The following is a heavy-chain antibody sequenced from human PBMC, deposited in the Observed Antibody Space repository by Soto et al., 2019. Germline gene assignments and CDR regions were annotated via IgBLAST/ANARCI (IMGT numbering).Heavy chain of an antibody. V-gene: IGHV1-69*01. D-gene: IGHD3-10*01. J-gene: IGHJ4*02. CDR3: TRAHFNSDFDY. Sequence: QVHLVQSGAEVKKPGSSVKVSCKASGGTFSSYAISWVRQAPGQGLEWMGWIIPIFGTANYAQKFQGRVTITAAESTSTAYMERSSLIYEATAVYYYTRAHFNSDFDYWGQGTQVTVAS. CDR1: GGTFSSYA. CDR2: IIPIFGTA.